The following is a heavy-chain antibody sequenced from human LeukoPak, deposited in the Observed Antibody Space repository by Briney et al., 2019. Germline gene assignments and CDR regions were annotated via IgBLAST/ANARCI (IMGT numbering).Heavy chain of an antibody. CDR3: AGYAQRGY. CDR2: ISYDGSNK. D-gene: IGHD2-2*01. V-gene: IGHV3-30-3*01. Sequence: GKSLRLSCAASGFTFSGYPIHWVRQAPGRGLEWVAVISYDGSNKYYADSVKGRFTISRDNSKNTLYLQMNSLRAEDTAVYYCAGYAQRGYWGQGTLVTVSS. J-gene: IGHJ4*02. CDR1: GFTFSGYP.